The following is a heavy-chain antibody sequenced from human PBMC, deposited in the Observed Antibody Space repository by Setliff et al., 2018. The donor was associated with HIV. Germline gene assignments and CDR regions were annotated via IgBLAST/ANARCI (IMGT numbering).Heavy chain of an antibody. D-gene: IGHD1-26*01. CDR3: TRVMGATTGFHDY. CDR1: GYTLTNYA. J-gene: IGHJ4*02. V-gene: IGHV1-3*01. Sequence: ASVKVSCKASGYTLTNYAMHWVRQAPGQRLEWMGCINAGNDNTKYSQNFQGKVTITKDTSASTVYMELSSLRSEDTALYYCTRVMGATTGFHDYWGQGTLVTVSS. CDR2: INAGNDNT.